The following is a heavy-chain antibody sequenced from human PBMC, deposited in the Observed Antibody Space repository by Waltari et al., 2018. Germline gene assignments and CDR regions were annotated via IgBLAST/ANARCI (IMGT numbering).Heavy chain of an antibody. J-gene: IGHJ4*02. D-gene: IGHD5-12*01. CDR3: ARSRGYSGYDPFDY. Sequence: QVQLVQSGAEVKKPGASVKVSCKASGYTFTSYAMHWVRQAPGQRLEWMGWINAGNGNTKYSQKFQGRVTITRDTSASTAYMELSSLRSEDTAVYYCARSRGYSGYDPFDYWGQGTLVTVSS. CDR2: INAGNGNT. CDR1: GYTFTSYA. V-gene: IGHV1-3*01.